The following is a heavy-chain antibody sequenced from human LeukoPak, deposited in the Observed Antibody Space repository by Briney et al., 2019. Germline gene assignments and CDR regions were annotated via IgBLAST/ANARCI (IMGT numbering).Heavy chain of an antibody. CDR1: GYSFTSYW. CDR3: ARQWLERWFDP. V-gene: IGHV5-51*01. Sequence: GESLKISCKGSGYSFTSYWIGWVRQMPGKGLEWMGIIYPGDSDTRYSPSFQGQVNISADKSISPAYLQWSSLKASDTAMYYCARQWLERWFDPWGQGTLVTVSS. D-gene: IGHD1-1*01. CDR2: IYPGDSDT. J-gene: IGHJ5*02.